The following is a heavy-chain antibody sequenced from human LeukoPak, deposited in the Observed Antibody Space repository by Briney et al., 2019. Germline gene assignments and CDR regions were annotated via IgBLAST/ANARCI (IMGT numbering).Heavy chain of an antibody. J-gene: IGHJ4*02. D-gene: IGHD3-10*01. CDR3: ARLRYYGSESYYSDY. Sequence: GESLKISCKGSEYSFTNYWIGWVRQLPGKGLEWMGSIYPGDSDTRYSPSFQGQVTISADKSISIAYLQWNSLKASDTAMYYCARLRYYGSESYYSDYWGQGALVTVSS. CDR2: IYPGDSDT. V-gene: IGHV5-51*01. CDR1: EYSFTNYW.